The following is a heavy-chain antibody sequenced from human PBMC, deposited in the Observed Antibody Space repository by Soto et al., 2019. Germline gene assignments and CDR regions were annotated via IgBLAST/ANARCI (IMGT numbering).Heavy chain of an antibody. D-gene: IGHD5-12*01. V-gene: IGHV3-48*01. CDR2: ISSSSSTI. J-gene: IGHJ3*02. CDR1: GFTFSSYS. CDR3: ARDKLATTPGAFDI. Sequence: GGSLRLSCAASGFTFSSYSMNWVRQAQGKGLEWVSYISSSSSTIYYADSVKGRFTISRDNAKNSLYLQMNSLRAEDTAVYYCARDKLATTPGAFDIWGQGTMVTVSS.